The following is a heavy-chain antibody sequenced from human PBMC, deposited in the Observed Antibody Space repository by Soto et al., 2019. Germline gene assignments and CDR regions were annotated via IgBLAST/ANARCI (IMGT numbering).Heavy chain of an antibody. Sequence: GGSLRLSCAASGFTFSSYSMNWVRQAPGKGLEWVSYSSSSSSTIYYTDSVKGRFTISRDNAKNSLYLQMNSLRAEDTAVYYCARVAYCSDTSCGAFDIWGQGTMVTVSS. CDR3: ARVAYCSDTSCGAFDI. V-gene: IGHV3-48*01. J-gene: IGHJ3*02. CDR1: GFTFSSYS. D-gene: IGHD2-2*01. CDR2: SSSSSSTI.